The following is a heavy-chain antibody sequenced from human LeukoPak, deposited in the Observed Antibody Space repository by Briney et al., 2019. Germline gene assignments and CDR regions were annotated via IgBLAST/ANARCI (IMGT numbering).Heavy chain of an antibody. Sequence: SETLSLTCTVSDGSISSYYWSWIRQPPGKGLEWIGHIYDSGSTNYNPSLKSRVTISVDTSKNQFSLKLSSVTAADTAVYYCARVLLTGGYDSSGDDAFDIWGQGTMDTVSS. V-gene: IGHV4-59*01. CDR1: DGSISSYY. D-gene: IGHD3-22*01. J-gene: IGHJ3*02. CDR3: ARVLLTGGYDSSGDDAFDI. CDR2: IYDSGST.